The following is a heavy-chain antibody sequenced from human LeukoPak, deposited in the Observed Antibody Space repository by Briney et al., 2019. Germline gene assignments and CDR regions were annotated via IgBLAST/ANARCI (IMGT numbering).Heavy chain of an antibody. Sequence: SGTLSLTCAVSGGSISSSNWWSWVRQPPGKGLEWIGEIYHSGSTNYNPSLKSRVTISVDKSKSQFSLKLSSVTAADTAVYYCARIMGRGYCSSTSCRGDWFDPWGQGTLVTVSS. J-gene: IGHJ5*02. CDR2: IYHSGST. D-gene: IGHD2-2*01. CDR3: ARIMGRGYCSSTSCRGDWFDP. V-gene: IGHV4-4*02. CDR1: GGSISSSNW.